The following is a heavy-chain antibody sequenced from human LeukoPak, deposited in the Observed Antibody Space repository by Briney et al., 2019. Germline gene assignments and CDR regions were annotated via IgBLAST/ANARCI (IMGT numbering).Heavy chain of an antibody. J-gene: IGHJ4*02. CDR2: IRYDGNYK. D-gene: IGHD2-15*01. V-gene: IGHV3-30*02. Sequence: PGGSLRLSCAASGFTFTNYGMHWLRQAPGKGLEWVAFIRYDGNYKFFADSVKGRFAISRDNSNSTVFLQMNSLRAEDTAVYYCAKDHRGYCSGRNCYSHYWRQGTLVTVSS. CDR3: AKDHRGYCSGRNCYSHY. CDR1: GFTFTNYG.